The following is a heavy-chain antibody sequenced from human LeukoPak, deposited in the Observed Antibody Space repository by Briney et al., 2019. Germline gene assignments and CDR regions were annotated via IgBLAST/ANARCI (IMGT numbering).Heavy chain of an antibody. V-gene: IGHV4-59*01. CDR1: GGSISSYY. CDR3: ARDRRVTGMDV. Sequence: SETLSLTCTVSGGSISSYYWSWIRQPPGKGLEWIGYIYYSGSTNYNPPLKSRVTISVDTSKNQFSLKLSSVTAADTAVYYCARDRRVTGMDVWGQGTTVTVSS. D-gene: IGHD2-21*02. CDR2: IYYSGST. J-gene: IGHJ6*02.